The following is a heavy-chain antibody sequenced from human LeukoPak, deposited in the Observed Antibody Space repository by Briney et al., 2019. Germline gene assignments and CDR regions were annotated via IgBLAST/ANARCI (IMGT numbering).Heavy chain of an antibody. J-gene: IGHJ4*02. CDR2: IKSKTDGGTT. CDR3: STLYYGFWIGYYWRDF. CDR1: GFTFSNAW. Sequence: GGSLRLSCAASGFTFSNAWMSWVRQAPGKGLEWVGHIKSKTDGGTTDYAASVKGRFTISRDDLKNTLYLQMNTLKTEDTAVYYCSTLYYGFWIGYYWRDFWGQGTLVTVSS. V-gene: IGHV3-15*01. D-gene: IGHD3-3*01.